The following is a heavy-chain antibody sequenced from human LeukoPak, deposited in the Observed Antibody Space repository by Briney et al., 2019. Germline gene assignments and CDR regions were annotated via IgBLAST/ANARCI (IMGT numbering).Heavy chain of an antibody. CDR3: ARKTIMITFGGVPD. J-gene: IGHJ4*02. CDR2: IYHSGST. V-gene: IGHV4-4*02. CDR1: GGSISSSNW. D-gene: IGHD3-16*01. Sequence: PSETLSLTCAVSGGSISSSNWWNWVRQPPGKGLEWIGEIYHSGSTNYNPSLKSRVTISIDKSKNQFSPKLSSVTAADTAVYFCARKTIMITFGGVPDWGQGTLVTVSS.